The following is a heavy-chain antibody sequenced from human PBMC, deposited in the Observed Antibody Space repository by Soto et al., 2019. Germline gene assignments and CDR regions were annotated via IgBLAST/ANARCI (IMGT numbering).Heavy chain of an antibody. Sequence: PSETLSLTCTVSGGSISIGGYYWSWIRQHPGKGLEWIGYIYYSGSTYYNPSLKSRVTISVDTSKNQFYLKLSYVTAADTAVYYCARDSKMVRYFDYWGQGTPVTVS. V-gene: IGHV4-31*03. CDR3: ARDSKMVRYFDY. J-gene: IGHJ4*02. CDR1: GGSISIGGYY. D-gene: IGHD2-2*01. CDR2: IYYSGST.